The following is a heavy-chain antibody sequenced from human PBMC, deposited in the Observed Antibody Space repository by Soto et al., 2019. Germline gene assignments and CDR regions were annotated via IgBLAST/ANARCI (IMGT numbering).Heavy chain of an antibody. V-gene: IGHV4-59*08. CDR1: GGAISSYY. CDR2: IYYSGST. D-gene: IGHD6-13*01. CDR3: ARRLAAAGTPAFDI. J-gene: IGHJ3*02. Sequence: SETLSLTCTVSGGAISSYYWSWIRQPPGKGLEWIGYIYYSGSTNYNPSLKSRVTISIDTAKNQFSLKLSSVTAADTAVYYCARRLAAAGTPAFDIWGQGTMVTVSS.